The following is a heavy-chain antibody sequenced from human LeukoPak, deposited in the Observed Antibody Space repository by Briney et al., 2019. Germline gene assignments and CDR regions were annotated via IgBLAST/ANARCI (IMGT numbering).Heavy chain of an antibody. D-gene: IGHD3-3*01. J-gene: IGHJ4*02. V-gene: IGHV1-8*03. Sequence: ASVKVSCKASGYTFTSYDINWVRQATGQGLEWMGWMNPNSGNTGYAQKFQGRVTITRNTSISTAYMELSSLRSEDTAVYYCARNKITIFGVVINPFDYWGQGTLVTVSS. CDR3: ARNKITIFGVVINPFDY. CDR2: MNPNSGNT. CDR1: GYTFTSYD.